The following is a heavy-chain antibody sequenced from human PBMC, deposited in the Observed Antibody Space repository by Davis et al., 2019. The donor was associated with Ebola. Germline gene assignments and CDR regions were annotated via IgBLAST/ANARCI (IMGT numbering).Heavy chain of an antibody. V-gene: IGHV3-7*03. CDR3: AKTFNEDGSGYRPSDY. D-gene: IGHD3-3*01. J-gene: IGHJ4*02. CDR1: GFTFSSYW. CDR2: IKEDGSQT. Sequence: GESLKISCAASGFTFSSYWMRWVRQAPGKGLEWVANIKEDGSQTYYVDSVKGRFTISRDNTKNSLSLQMSGLRPEDTAVYYCAKTFNEDGSGYRPSDYWGQGTLVTVSS.